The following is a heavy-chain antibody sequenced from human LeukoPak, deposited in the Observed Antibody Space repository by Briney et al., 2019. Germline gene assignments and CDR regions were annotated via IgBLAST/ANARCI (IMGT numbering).Heavy chain of an antibody. J-gene: IGHJ6*03. Sequence: GGSLRLSCAASGFTFSNYAVSWVRQAPGKGLEWVSDISGRGDNTYYADSVRGRFTISRDNSKNTLYLQMNSLRAEDTAVYYCARDTSAFLTGYYYMDVWGKGTTVTVSS. CDR2: ISGRGDNT. V-gene: IGHV3-23*01. CDR1: GFTFSNYA. CDR3: ARDTSAFLTGYYYMDV. D-gene: IGHD2-2*01.